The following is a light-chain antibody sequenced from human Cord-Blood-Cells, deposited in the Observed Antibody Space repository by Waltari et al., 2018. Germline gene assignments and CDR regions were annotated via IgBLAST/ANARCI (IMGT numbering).Light chain of an antibody. J-gene: IGLJ3*02. CDR3: CSYAGSSTWV. CDR1: SSDVGSYNL. CDR2: EGS. Sequence: QSALTQPASVSGSPGQSITISCTGTSSDVGSYNLVSWYQQHPGKAPKLMIYEGSKLPSGVSTRLSGSKTGNTAALTTSGLQAEDEADYYCCSYAGSSTWVFGGGTKLTVL. V-gene: IGLV2-23*01.